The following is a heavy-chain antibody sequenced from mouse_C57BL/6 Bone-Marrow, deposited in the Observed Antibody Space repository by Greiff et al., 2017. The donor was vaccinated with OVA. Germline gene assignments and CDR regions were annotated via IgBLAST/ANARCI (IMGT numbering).Heavy chain of an antibody. J-gene: IGHJ4*01. CDR1: GYAFSSSW. V-gene: IGHV1-82*01. Sequence: VQLQQSGPELVKPGASVKISCKASGYAFSSSWMNWVKQRPGKGLEWIGRIYPGDGDTNYNGKFKGKATLTADKSSSTAYMQLSSLTSEDSAVYVCARSREGYYAMDYWGQGTSVTVSS. CDR3: ARSREGYYAMDY. CDR2: IYPGDGDT.